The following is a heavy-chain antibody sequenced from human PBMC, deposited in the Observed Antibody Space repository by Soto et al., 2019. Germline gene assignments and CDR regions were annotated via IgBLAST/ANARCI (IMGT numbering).Heavy chain of an antibody. D-gene: IGHD5-18*01. V-gene: IGHV4-39*01. CDR3: ARMDTAMVKGYYYYGMDV. J-gene: IGHJ6*02. CDR2: IYYSGST. Sequence: PSETLSLTCTVSGGSIGSSSYYWGWIRQPPGKGLEWIGSIYYSGSTYYTPALKSRVTISVDTSNNQFSLKLSSVTAADTAVYYCARMDTAMVKGYYYYGMDVWGQGTTVTVPS. CDR1: GGSIGSSSYY.